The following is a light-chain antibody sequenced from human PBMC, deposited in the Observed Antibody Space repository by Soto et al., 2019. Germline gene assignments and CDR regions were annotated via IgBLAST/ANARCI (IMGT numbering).Light chain of an antibody. CDR2: AAS. V-gene: IGKV1-12*01. CDR1: EDIGTW. J-gene: IGKJ1*01. CDR3: QQSYNTPLT. Sequence: DIPMTQYPSSVSASVGDRVTITCRSSEDIGTWLAWYQQKPGKAPKLLIYAASSLQSGIPARFSGSGSGTEFTLTISSLQLEDFATYYCQQSYNTPLTFGQGTKVDI.